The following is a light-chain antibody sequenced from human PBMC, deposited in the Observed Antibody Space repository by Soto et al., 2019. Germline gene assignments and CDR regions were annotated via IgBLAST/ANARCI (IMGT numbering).Light chain of an antibody. Sequence: QSALTQTPSASATPGQRVTISCSGTNSNIESNTIAWYQQLPGTAPKRLIHSNNQRPSGVPDRFSASKSGTSASLAISGLQSEDEADYYCATWDDSLNGYVFGTGTKGTVL. J-gene: IGLJ1*01. V-gene: IGLV1-44*01. CDR2: SNN. CDR1: NSNIESNT. CDR3: ATWDDSLNGYV.